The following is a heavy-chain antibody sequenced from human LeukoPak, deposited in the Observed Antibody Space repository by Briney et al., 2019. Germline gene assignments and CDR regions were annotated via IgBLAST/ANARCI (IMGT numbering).Heavy chain of an antibody. Sequence: ASVKVSCKASGGTFSSYAFSWVRQAPGQGLEWMGRIIPILGIANYAQKFQGRVTITADKSTSTAYMELSSLRSEDTAVYYCARVRYSSSWYGWFDPWGQGTLVTVSS. CDR1: GGTFSSYA. CDR3: ARVRYSSSWYGWFDP. CDR2: IIPILGIA. D-gene: IGHD6-13*01. J-gene: IGHJ5*02. V-gene: IGHV1-69*04.